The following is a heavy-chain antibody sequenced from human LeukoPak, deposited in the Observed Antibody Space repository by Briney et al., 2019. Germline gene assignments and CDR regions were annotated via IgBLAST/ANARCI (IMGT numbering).Heavy chain of an antibody. J-gene: IGHJ4*02. V-gene: IGHV3-11*06. CDR1: GLTFSDYY. Sequence: PGGSLRLSCAASGLTFSDYYMSWIRQAPGKGLEWVSYISSSSSYTNYADSVKGRFTISRDNAKNSLYLQMNSLRAEDTAVYYCARDKVGSGYDNFDYWGQGTLVTVSS. CDR3: ARDKVGSGYDNFDY. CDR2: ISSSSSYT. D-gene: IGHD5-12*01.